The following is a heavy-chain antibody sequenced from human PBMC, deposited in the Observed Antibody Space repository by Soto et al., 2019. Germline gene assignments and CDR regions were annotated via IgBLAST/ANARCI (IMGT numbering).Heavy chain of an antibody. CDR1: GYTLTELS. D-gene: IGHD1-1*01. CDR2: FDPEDGET. V-gene: IGHV1-24*01. Sequence: ASVKVSCKVSGYTLTELSMHWVRQAPGKGLEWMGGFDPEDGETIYAQKFQGRVTMTEDTSTDTAYMELSSLRSEDTAVYYCATDSEMKTTATPYYYGMDVGGQGTKVTVSS. J-gene: IGHJ6*02. CDR3: ATDSEMKTTATPYYYGMDV.